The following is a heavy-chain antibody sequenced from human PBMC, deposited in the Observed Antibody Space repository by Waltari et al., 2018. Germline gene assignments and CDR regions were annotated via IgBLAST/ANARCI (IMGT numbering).Heavy chain of an antibody. D-gene: IGHD3-22*01. CDR2: ISGSGGSGST. CDR3: AKDPEDYYDSSGYCPTFDY. Sequence: EVQLLESGGGLVQPGGSLRLSCAASGFPFSSSAMSWVRQAPGQGLEWVSVISGSGGSGSTYYADSVRGRFTISRDNSKNTLYLQMNSLRAEDTAVYYCAKDPEDYYDSSGYCPTFDYWGQGTLVTVSS. J-gene: IGHJ4*02. V-gene: IGHV3-23*01. CDR1: GFPFSSSA.